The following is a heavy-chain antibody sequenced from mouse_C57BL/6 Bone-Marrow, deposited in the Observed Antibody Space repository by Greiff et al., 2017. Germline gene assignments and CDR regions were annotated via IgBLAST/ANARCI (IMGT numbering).Heavy chain of an antibody. J-gene: IGHJ2*01. CDR3: ARLLDY. CDR2: ISSGGSYT. Sequence: EVQVVESGGDLVKPGGSLKLSCAASGFTFSNYGMSWVRQTPDKRLEWVATISSGGSYTYYPDSVKGRFTISRDNAKNTLYLQMSSLKSEDTAMYYCARLLDYGGQGTTLTVSS. V-gene: IGHV5-6*01. CDR1: GFTFSNYG.